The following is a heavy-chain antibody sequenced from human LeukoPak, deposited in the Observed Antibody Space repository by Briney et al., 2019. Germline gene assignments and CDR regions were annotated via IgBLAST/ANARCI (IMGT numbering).Heavy chain of an antibody. CDR1: GYTFTSYG. CDR2: VSAYNGNT. V-gene: IGHV1-18*01. J-gene: IGHJ4*02. CDR3: ARDACSSTSCYKSVDY. D-gene: IGHD2-2*02. Sequence: ASVKVSCKASGYTFTSYGISWVRQAPGQGLEWMGWVSAYNGNTNYAQKLQGRVTMTTDTSTSTAYMELRSLRSDDTVVYYCARDACSSTSCYKSVDYWGQGTLVTVSS.